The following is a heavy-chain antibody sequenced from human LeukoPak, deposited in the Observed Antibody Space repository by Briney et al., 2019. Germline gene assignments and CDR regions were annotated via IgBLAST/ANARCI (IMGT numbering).Heavy chain of an antibody. J-gene: IGHJ4*02. Sequence: SETLSLTCAVSGGSISSGGYSWSWIRQPPGKGLEWIGYIDHSESAHYNPSRKSRVTISVDRSKNQFSLKLSSVTAADTAVYYCARAYGVYETYLYLDYWGQGTLVTVSS. CDR2: IDHSESA. D-gene: IGHD5/OR15-5a*01. CDR3: ARAYGVYETYLYLDY. CDR1: GGSISSGGYS. V-gene: IGHV4-30-2*01.